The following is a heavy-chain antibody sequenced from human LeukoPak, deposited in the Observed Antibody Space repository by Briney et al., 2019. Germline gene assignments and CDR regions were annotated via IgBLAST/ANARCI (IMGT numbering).Heavy chain of an antibody. J-gene: IGHJ4*02. CDR1: GFTFSSYA. Sequence: GGSLRLSCAASGFTFSSYAMHWVRQAPGKGLEWVAVISYDGSNKYYADSVKGRFTISRDNSKNTLYLQMNSLRAEDTAVYYCAGALRFFYYFDYWGQGTLVTVSS. CDR3: AGALRFFYYFDY. V-gene: IGHV3-30-3*01. CDR2: ISYDGSNK.